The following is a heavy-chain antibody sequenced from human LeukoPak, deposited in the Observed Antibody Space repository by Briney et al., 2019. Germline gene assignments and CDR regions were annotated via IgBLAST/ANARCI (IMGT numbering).Heavy chain of an antibody. D-gene: IGHD3-22*01. J-gene: IGHJ4*02. CDR3: ARRSYYDSGGYYYDF. CDR2: IYPDDSDT. V-gene: IGHV5-51*01. CDR1: GYIFTNYW. Sequence: GESLKISCKGSGYIFTNYWIAWLRQMPGKGLEWMGIIYPDDSDTRYSPSFQGQVTISADKSISTAYLQWNSLKASDTAMYYCARRSYYDSGGYYYDFWGQGTLVTVSS.